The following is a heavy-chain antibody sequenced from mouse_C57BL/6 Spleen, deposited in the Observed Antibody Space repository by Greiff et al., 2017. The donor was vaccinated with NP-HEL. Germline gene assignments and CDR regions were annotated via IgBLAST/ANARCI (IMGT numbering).Heavy chain of an antibody. CDR3: ARDETGY. V-gene: IGHV5-4*01. J-gene: IGHJ2*01. CDR2: ISDGGSYT. D-gene: IGHD4-1*01. Sequence: EVKLMESGGGLVKPGGSLKLSCAASGFTFSSYAMSWVRQTPEKRLEWVATISDGGSYTYYPDNVKGRFTISRDNAKNNLYLQMSHLKSEDTAMYYCARDETGYWGQGTTLTVSS. CDR1: GFTFSSYA.